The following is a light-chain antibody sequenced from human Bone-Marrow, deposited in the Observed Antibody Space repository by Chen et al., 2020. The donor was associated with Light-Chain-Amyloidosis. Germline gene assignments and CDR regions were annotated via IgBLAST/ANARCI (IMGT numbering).Light chain of an antibody. Sequence: QSILIQPPSASGTAGQWVTMSCSGTSSNICKNHVYWYQQFPGMAPKLLIYVSDQRSSGVPDRFSASKSGISASLAINGLRSEDEADYYCAAWDDSLTGPVFGGGTKLTVL. J-gene: IGLJ3*02. V-gene: IGLV1-47*01. CDR3: AAWDDSLTGPV. CDR2: VSD. CDR1: SSNICKNH.